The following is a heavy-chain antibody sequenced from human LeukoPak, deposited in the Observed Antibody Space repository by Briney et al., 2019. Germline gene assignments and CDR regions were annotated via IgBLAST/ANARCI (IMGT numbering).Heavy chain of an antibody. V-gene: IGHV3-23*01. J-gene: IGHJ2*01. CDR2: ISSSGGTT. Sequence: GGSLRLSCAASGSTVSSSYMTWVRQAPGKGLEWVSGISSSGGTTYHADSVKGRFTISRDNSKNTLYLQMNSLRAEDTAVYYCVRKASYYDSSEDGYFDLWGRGTLVTVSS. D-gene: IGHD3-22*01. CDR1: GSTVSSSY. CDR3: VRKASYYDSSEDGYFDL.